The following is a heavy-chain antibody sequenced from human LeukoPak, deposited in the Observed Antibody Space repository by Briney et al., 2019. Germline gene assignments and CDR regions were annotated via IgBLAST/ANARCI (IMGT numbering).Heavy chain of an antibody. CDR3: ASSRPRYCSSTSCYTVYYYGMDV. Sequence: SVKVSCKASGGTFSSYAISWVRQPPGQGLEWMGRIIPILGIANYAQKFQGRVTITADKSTSTAYMELSSLRSEDTAVYYCASSRPRYCSSTSCYTVYYYGMDVWGQGTTVTVSS. J-gene: IGHJ6*02. CDR2: IIPILGIA. V-gene: IGHV1-69*04. CDR1: GGTFSSYA. D-gene: IGHD2-2*02.